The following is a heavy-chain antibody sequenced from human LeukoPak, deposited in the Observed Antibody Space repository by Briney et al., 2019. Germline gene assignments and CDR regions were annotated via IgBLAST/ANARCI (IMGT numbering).Heavy chain of an antibody. D-gene: IGHD3-22*01. Sequence: PGGSLRLSCAASGFTFSSYWMHWVRQAPGKGLVWVSHIEGDGSSTTYADSVKGRFTISRDNAKNTLYLQMNSLRAEDTAVYYCARGDSSVYSPLGYRGQGTRVTVSS. J-gene: IGHJ4*02. CDR3: ARGDSSVYSPLGY. V-gene: IGHV3-74*01. CDR1: GFTFSSYW. CDR2: IEGDGSST.